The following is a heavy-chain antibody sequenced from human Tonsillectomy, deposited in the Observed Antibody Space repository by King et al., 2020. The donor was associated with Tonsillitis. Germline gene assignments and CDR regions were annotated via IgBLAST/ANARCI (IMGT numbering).Heavy chain of an antibody. CDR1: GFTFSNAW. Sequence: VQLVESGGGLVKPGGSLRLSFAASGFTFSNAWMSWVRQAPGKGLEWVGRIKSKPDGGTTDYAAPVKGRFTISRDDSKSTVYLPMNSLRTEDTAVYYCATDLFTTEFDYWGQGTLVTVSS. CDR3: ATDLFTTEFDY. J-gene: IGHJ4*02. V-gene: IGHV3-15*01. D-gene: IGHD5/OR15-5a*01. CDR2: IKSKPDGGTT.